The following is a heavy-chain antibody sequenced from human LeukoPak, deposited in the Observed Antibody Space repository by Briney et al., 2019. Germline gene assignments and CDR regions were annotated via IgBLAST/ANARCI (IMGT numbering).Heavy chain of an antibody. V-gene: IGHV6-1*01. D-gene: IGHD3-10*01. CDR1: GDSVSSNSAA. CDR3: AGSDLHITMEYNWFDP. Sequence: SQTLSLTCAISGDSVSSNSAAWNWIRQSPSRGLEWLGRTYYRSKWYNDYAVSVKSRITINPDTSKNQFSLQLNSVTPEDTAVYYCAGSDLHITMEYNWFDPWGQGTLVTVSS. CDR2: TYYRSKWYN. J-gene: IGHJ5*02.